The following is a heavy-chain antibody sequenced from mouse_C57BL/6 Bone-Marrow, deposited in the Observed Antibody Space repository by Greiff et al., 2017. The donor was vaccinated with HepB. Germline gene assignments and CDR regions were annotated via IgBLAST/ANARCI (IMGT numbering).Heavy chain of an antibody. CDR3: TRGPFYPDAMDY. Sequence: EVQLVDSGEGLVKPGGSLKLSCAASGFTFSSYAMSWVRQTPEKRLEWVGYISSGGDYIYYADTVKGRFTISRDNARNTLYLQMSSLKSEDTAMYYCTRGPFYPDAMDYWGQGTSVTVSS. J-gene: IGHJ4*01. V-gene: IGHV5-9-1*02. CDR1: GFTFSSYA. CDR2: ISSGGDYI. D-gene: IGHD2-1*01.